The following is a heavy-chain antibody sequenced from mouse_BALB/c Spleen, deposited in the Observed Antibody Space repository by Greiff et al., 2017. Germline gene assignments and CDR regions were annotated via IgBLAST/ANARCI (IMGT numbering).Heavy chain of an antibody. J-gene: IGHJ1*01. D-gene: IGHD2-2*01. Sequence: EVLLVESGGGLVKPGGSLKLSCAASGFTFSSYAMSWVRQTPEKRLEWVASISSGGSTSYPDSVKGRFTISRDNARNILYLQMSSLRSEDTAMYYCARGGGYHWDLDDWGAGTTVTVSS. CDR1: GFTFSSYA. CDR3: ARGGGYHWDLDD. V-gene: IGHV5-6-5*01. CDR2: ISSGGST.